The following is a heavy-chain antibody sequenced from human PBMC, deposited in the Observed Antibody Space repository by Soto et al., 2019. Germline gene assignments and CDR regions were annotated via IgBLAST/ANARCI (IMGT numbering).Heavy chain of an antibody. D-gene: IGHD2-2*02. Sequence: ASVKVSFKASGCTFTGYYMHWVRQAPGQGLEWMGWINPNSGGTNYAQKFQGRVTMTRDTSISTAYMELSRLRSDDTAVYYCARVLLSGPAAILLMDVWGQGTTVTVSS. J-gene: IGHJ6*02. CDR2: INPNSGGT. CDR3: ARVLLSGPAAILLMDV. V-gene: IGHV1-2*02. CDR1: GCTFTGYY.